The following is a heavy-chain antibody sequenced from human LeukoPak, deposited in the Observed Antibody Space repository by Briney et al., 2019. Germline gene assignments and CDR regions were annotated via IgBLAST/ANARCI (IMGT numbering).Heavy chain of an antibody. CDR3: ARDQDEAAAGLFDY. V-gene: IGHV3-21*01. D-gene: IGHD6-13*01. Sequence: PGGSLRLSCAASGFTFSSYSMNWVRQAPGKGLEWVSSISSSSSYIYYADSVKGRFTISRDNAKNSLYLQMNSLRAEDTAVYYCARDQDEAAAGLFDYWGQGTLVTVSS. CDR1: GFTFSSYS. CDR2: ISSSSSYI. J-gene: IGHJ4*02.